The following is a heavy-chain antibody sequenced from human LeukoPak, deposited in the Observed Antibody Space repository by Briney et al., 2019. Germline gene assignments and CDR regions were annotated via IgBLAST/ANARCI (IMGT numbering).Heavy chain of an antibody. D-gene: IGHD3-22*01. J-gene: IGHJ4*02. CDR1: GYTFTTYA. Sequence: GASVKVSCKTSGYTFTTYAISWVRQAPGQGLEWMGWINTNTGNPTYAQGFTGRFVFSLDTSVSTAYLQISSLKAEDTAVYYCARELLAYYYDSSGYDYWGQGTLVTVSS. V-gene: IGHV7-4-1*02. CDR3: ARELLAYYYDSSGYDY. CDR2: INTNTGNP.